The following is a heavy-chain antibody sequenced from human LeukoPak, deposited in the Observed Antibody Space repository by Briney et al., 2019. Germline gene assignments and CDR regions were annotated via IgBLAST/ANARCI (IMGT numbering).Heavy chain of an antibody. CDR3: ARDRDYDFCQFDP. Sequence: ASVKVSCKASGYTFTSYDINRVRQATGQGLEWMGWMNPNSGNTGYAQKFQGRVTMTRNTSISKAYMELSSLRSEDTAVYYCARDRDYDFCQFDPWGQGTLVTVSS. J-gene: IGHJ5*02. CDR1: GYTFTSYD. V-gene: IGHV1-8*01. CDR2: MNPNSGNT. D-gene: IGHD3-3*01.